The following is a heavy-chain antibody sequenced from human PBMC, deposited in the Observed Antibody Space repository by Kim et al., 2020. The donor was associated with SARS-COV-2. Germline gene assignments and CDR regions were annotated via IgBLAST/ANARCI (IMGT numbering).Heavy chain of an antibody. CDR3: ARAPKGGATTRNWFDP. J-gene: IGHJ5*02. D-gene: IGHD1-26*01. CDR1: GGSFSGYY. Sequence: SETLSLTCAVYGGSFSGYYWSWIRQPPGKGLEWIGEINHSGSTNYNPSLKSRVTITVDTSKNQFSLKLSSVTAADTAVYYCARAPKGGATTRNWFDPWGRGTLVTVSS. V-gene: IGHV4-34*01. CDR2: INHSGST.